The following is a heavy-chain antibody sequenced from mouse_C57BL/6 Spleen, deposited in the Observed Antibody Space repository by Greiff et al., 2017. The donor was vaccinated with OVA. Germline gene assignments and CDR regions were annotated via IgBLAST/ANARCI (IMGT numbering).Heavy chain of an antibody. CDR3: ARGEGDYDGYYAMDY. Sequence: EVQLKESGPGLVKPSQSLSLTCSVTGYSITSGYYWNWIRQFPGNKLEWMGYISYDGSNNYNPSLKNRISITRDTSKNQFFLKLNSVTTEDTATYYCARGEGDYDGYYAMDYWGQGTSVTVSS. J-gene: IGHJ4*01. D-gene: IGHD2-4*01. CDR2: ISYDGSN. CDR1: GYSITSGYY. V-gene: IGHV3-6*01.